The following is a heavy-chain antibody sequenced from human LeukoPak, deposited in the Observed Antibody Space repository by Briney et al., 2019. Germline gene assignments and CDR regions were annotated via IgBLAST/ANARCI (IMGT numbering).Heavy chain of an antibody. CDR1: GASINSYF. J-gene: IGHJ4*02. CDR3: ARTPRIVGATTLRYYFDY. D-gene: IGHD1-26*01. Sequence: SETLSLTCTVSGASINSYFWSWIRQSPGKGPEWIGYIYYSGTSNYNPSLKSRVTISLDTSENQFSLKLSSVTAADTAVYYCARTPRIVGATTLRYYFDYWGQGTLVTVSS. V-gene: IGHV4-59*12. CDR2: IYYSGTS.